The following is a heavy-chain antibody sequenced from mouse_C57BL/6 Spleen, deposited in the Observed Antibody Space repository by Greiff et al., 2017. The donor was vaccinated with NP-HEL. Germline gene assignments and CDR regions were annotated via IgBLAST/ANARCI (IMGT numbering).Heavy chain of an antibody. Sequence: VQLQQPGTELVKPGASVKLSCKASGYTFTSYWMHWVKQRPGQGLEWIGNINPSNGGTNYNEKFKSKATLTVDKSSSTAYMQLSSLTSEDSAVYYCARWDWDVANWYFDVWGTGTTVTVSS. V-gene: IGHV1-53*01. CDR2: INPSNGGT. J-gene: IGHJ1*03. CDR3: ARWDWDVANWYFDV. D-gene: IGHD4-1*01. CDR1: GYTFTSYW.